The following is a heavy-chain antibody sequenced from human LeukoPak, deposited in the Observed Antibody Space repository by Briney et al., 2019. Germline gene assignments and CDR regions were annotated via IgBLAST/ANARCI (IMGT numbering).Heavy chain of an antibody. CDR2: IYSGGTT. D-gene: IGHD4-17*01. CDR1: GFTVSSNY. J-gene: IGHJ4*02. CDR3: ARDHDYGDFDY. V-gene: IGHV3-66*01. Sequence: GGSLRLSCAASGFTVSSNYMSWGRQAPGPGLEWVSVIYSGGTTYYADSVKGRFTISRDNSKNTLYLQMNSLRADDTAVYYCARDHDYGDFDYWGQGTLVTVSS.